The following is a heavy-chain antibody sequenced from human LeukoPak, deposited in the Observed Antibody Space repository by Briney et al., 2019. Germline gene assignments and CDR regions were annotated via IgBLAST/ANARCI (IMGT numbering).Heavy chain of an antibody. D-gene: IGHD2-8*01. CDR1: GGSFSGYY. J-gene: IGHJ4*02. CDR2: INHSGST. Sequence: PSETLSLTCAVYGGSFSGYYWSWIRQPPGKGLEWIGEINHSGSTNYNPSLKSRVTISVDTSKNQFSLKLSSVTAADTAVYYCAGNGTFDYWGQGTLVTVSS. V-gene: IGHV4-34*01. CDR3: AGNGTFDY.